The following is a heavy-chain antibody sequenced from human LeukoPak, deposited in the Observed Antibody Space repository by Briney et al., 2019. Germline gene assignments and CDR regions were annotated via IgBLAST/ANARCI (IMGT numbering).Heavy chain of an antibody. CDR2: IYYSGST. CDR1: GGSISSYY. J-gene: IGHJ5*02. V-gene: IGHV4-59*01. D-gene: IGHD5-18*01. CDR3: ARVSGYSYGRGWFDP. Sequence: SETLSLTCTVSGGSISSYYWSWLRQPPGKGLEWIGYIYYSGSTNYNPSLKSRVTISVDTSKNQFSLKLSSVTAADTAVYYCARVSGYSYGRGWFDPWGQGTLVTVSS.